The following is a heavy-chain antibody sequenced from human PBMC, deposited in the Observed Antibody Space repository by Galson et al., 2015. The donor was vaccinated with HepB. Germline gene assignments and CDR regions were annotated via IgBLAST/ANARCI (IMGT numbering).Heavy chain of an antibody. CDR3: ARAQRRPSDSSGDV. CDR1: GFTFSNYW. CDR2: ISTDGSST. V-gene: IGHV3-74*01. Sequence: SLRLSCAASGFTFSNYWMHWVRQAPGKGLVWVSRISTDGSSTNYADSVKGRFTISRDNAKNTLYLQMNSLRAEDMAVYYCARAQRRPSDSSGDVWGQGTTVTVSS. J-gene: IGHJ6*02. D-gene: IGHD3-22*01.